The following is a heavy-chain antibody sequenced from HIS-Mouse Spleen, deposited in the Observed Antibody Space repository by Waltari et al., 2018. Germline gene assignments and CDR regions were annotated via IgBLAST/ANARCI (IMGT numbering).Heavy chain of an antibody. D-gene: IGHD3-3*01. J-gene: IGHJ3*02. CDR1: GGSISRYY. CDR3: ARDFHDFWSGYYGGDKKHDAFDI. Sequence: QVQLQESGPGLVKPSETLSLTCTVSGGSISRYYWSWIRQPAGKGRERIGRIYTSGSTNYNTSLKSRVTMSVDTSKNQFSLKLSSVTAADTAVYYCARDFHDFWSGYYGGDKKHDAFDIWGQGTMVTVSS. V-gene: IGHV4-4*07. CDR2: IYTSGST.